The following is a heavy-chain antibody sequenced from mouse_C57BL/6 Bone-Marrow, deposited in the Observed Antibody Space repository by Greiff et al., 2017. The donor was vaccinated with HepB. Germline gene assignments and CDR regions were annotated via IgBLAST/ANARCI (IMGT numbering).Heavy chain of an antibody. J-gene: IGHJ3*01. V-gene: IGHV3-6*01. CDR2: ISYDGSN. CDR1: GYSITSGYY. Sequence: DVQLQESGPGLVKPSQSLSLTCSVTGYSITSGYYWNWIRQFPGNKLEWMGYISYDGSNNYNPSLKNRISITRDTAKNQFFLKLNSVTTEDTATYYCAREDWDWFAYWGQGTLVTVSA. D-gene: IGHD4-1*01. CDR3: AREDWDWFAY.